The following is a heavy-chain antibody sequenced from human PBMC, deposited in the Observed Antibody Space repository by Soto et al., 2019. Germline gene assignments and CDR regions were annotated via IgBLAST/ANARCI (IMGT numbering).Heavy chain of an antibody. CDR1: GYTFTHYA. Sequence: ASVKVSCNASGYTFTHYAISWMRQTPGQGLEWLGWISPYNGDTKYAQQFQDRVTMTTDTSTTTAYMELRSLRSDDTAIYYCAREAGSGSYYPFDYWGQGTLVTVSS. CDR2: ISPYNGDT. V-gene: IGHV1-18*01. D-gene: IGHD3-10*01. CDR3: AREAGSGSYYPFDY. J-gene: IGHJ4*02.